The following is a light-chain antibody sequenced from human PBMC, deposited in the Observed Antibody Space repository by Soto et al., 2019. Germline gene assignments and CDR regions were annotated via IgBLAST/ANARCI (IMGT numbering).Light chain of an antibody. CDR3: SSYTSSSTPLYV. CDR2: EVS. Sequence: QSALTQPPSVSGSPGQSVTISCTGTSSDVGSYNRVSWYQQPPGTVPKLMIYEVSNRPSGVPDRFSGSKSGNTASLTISGLQAEDEADYYCSSYTSSSTPLYVFGTGTKVTVL. CDR1: SSDVGSYNR. J-gene: IGLJ1*01. V-gene: IGLV2-18*02.